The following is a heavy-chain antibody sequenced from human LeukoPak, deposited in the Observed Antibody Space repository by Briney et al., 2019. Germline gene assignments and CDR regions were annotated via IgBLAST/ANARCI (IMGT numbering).Heavy chain of an antibody. V-gene: IGHV1-2*02. CDR1: GYTFTGYY. CDR2: IKPNNGGT. J-gene: IGHJ5*01. D-gene: IGHD2-2*01. Sequence: GGSVKDSCMASGYTFTGYYMHWVRQAPGQGLEWMGWIKPNNGGTNYAQKFQGRVAMPRDTSISTAYMELSRLRSDDTAVYYCARARGDIVVVPAAIWFDSWGQGTMVTVSS. CDR3: ARARGDIVVVPAAIWFDS.